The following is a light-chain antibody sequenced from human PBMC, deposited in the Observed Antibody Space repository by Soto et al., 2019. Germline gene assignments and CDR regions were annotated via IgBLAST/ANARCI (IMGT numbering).Light chain of an antibody. CDR1: SSDVGGYNY. CDR3: SSYSGTNYHYV. Sequence: QSVLTQPASVSGSAGQSITISCTGTSSDVGGYNYVSWYQQHPGKAPKLMIYEVSERPSGVPDRFSGSKSGNTASLTVSGLQADDEADYYCSSYSGTNYHYVFGTGTKVTVL. J-gene: IGLJ1*01. V-gene: IGLV2-8*01. CDR2: EVS.